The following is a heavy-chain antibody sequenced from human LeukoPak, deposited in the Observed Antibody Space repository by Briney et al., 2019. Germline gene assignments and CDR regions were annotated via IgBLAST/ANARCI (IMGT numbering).Heavy chain of an antibody. CDR2: INHSGST. J-gene: IGHJ5*02. CDR3: ARRTKPYCSSTSFYSRHHNWFDP. V-gene: IGHV4-34*01. Sequence: SETLSLTCAVYGGSFSGYYWSWIRQPPGKGREWIGEINHSGSTNYNPSLKSRVTISVDTSKNQFSLKLSSVTDADTAVYYCARRTKPYCSSTSFYSRHHNWFDPWGQGTLVTVSS. D-gene: IGHD2-2*02. CDR1: GGSFSGYY.